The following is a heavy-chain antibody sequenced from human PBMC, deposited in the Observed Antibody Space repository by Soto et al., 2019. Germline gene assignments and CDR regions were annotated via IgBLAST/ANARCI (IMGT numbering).Heavy chain of an antibody. CDR3: ARLEYYELNYYYMDV. Sequence: SETLSLTCTVSGGSISSYYWSWIRQPPGKGLEWIGYIYYSGSTNYNPSLKSRVTISVDTSKNQFSLKLSSVTAADTAVYYCARLEYYELNYYYMDVWGKGTTVTVSS. CDR2: IYYSGST. D-gene: IGHD3-3*01. V-gene: IGHV4-59*08. CDR1: GGSISSYY. J-gene: IGHJ6*03.